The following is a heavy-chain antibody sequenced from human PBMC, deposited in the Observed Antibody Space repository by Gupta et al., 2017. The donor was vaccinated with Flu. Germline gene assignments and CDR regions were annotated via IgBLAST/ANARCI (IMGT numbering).Heavy chain of an antibody. CDR2: IYYSGST. CDR3: ARQGGSYGSPGDSLERVGFDP. Sequence: LEWIGSIYYSGSTYYNPSLKSRVTISVDTSKNQFSLKLSSVTAADTAVYYCARQGGSYGSPGDSLERVGFDPWGQGTLVTVSS. J-gene: IGHJ5*02. V-gene: IGHV4-39*01. D-gene: IGHD1-1*01.